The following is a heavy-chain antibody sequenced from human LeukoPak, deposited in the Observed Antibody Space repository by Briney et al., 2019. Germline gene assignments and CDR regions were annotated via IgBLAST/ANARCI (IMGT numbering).Heavy chain of an antibody. CDR1: GFTFSSYN. D-gene: IGHD4-17*01. J-gene: IGHJ4*02. CDR3: ARGRMDDYGAYPDY. Sequence: GGSLRLSCAASGFTFSSYNMNWVRQAPGRGLEWVSSISSSSSYIYYADSAKGRFTISRDNAKNSLYLQMNSLRAEDTAVYYCARGRMDDYGAYPDYWGQGPLVTGSS. V-gene: IGHV3-21*01. CDR2: ISSSSSYI.